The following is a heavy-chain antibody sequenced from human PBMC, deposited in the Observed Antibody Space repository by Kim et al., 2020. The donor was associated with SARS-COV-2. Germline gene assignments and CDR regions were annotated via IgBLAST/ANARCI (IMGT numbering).Heavy chain of an antibody. CDR1: GYSFANYA. Sequence: ASVKVSCKASGYSFANYAITWVRQAPGQGLEWMGRISTYNGNTKYIESLQGRVTMTTDTSTSTAYMELRSLRSDDTAVYFCARFCGERSGQCFDFWGQGTLVSVSS. CDR2: ISTYNGNT. D-gene: IGHD1-26*01. CDR3: ARFCGERSGQCFDF. J-gene: IGHJ4*02. V-gene: IGHV1-18*04.